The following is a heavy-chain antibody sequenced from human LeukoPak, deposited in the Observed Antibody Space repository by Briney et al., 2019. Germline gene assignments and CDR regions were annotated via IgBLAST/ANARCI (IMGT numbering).Heavy chain of an antibody. CDR1: GGSFSSPTYF. CDR3: ARLRGGVQLWGD. CDR2: INYSGTT. J-gene: IGHJ4*02. V-gene: IGHV4-39*01. Sequence: SETLSLTCTVSGGSFSSPTYFCGWIRQAPGMGLEWIATINYSGTTFSNPSRKRRITTSVDTSKTQFSLKLSSGTAADTAFYYCARLRGGVQLWGDWGQGTLVTVSS. D-gene: IGHD1-1*01.